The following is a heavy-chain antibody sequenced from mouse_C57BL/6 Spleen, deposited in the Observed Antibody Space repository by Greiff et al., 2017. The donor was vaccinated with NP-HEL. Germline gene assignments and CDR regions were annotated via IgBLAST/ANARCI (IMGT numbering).Heavy chain of an antibody. V-gene: IGHV5-9*01. CDR2: ISGGGGNT. Sequence: EVQRVESGGGLVKPGGSLKLSCAASGFTFSSYTMSWVRQTPEKRLEWVATISGGGGNTYYPDSVKGRFTISRDNAKNTLYLQMSSLRSEDTALYYCARHGDWDGFAYWGQGTLVTVSA. J-gene: IGHJ3*01. D-gene: IGHD4-1*01. CDR3: ARHGDWDGFAY. CDR1: GFTFSSYT.